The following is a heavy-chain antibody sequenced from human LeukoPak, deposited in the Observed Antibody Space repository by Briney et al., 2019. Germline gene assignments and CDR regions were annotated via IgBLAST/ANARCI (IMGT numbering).Heavy chain of an antibody. CDR3: ARDGDSWYYYGMDV. CDR1: GYTFTSYG. V-gene: IGHV1-18*01. Sequence: GASVKVSCKASGYTFTSYGISWVRQAPGQGLEWMGWISAYNGNTNYAQKLQGRVTMTTDTPTSTAYMELRSLRSDDTAVYYCARDGDSWYYYGMDVWGQGTTVTVSS. D-gene: IGHD7-27*01. CDR2: ISAYNGNT. J-gene: IGHJ6*02.